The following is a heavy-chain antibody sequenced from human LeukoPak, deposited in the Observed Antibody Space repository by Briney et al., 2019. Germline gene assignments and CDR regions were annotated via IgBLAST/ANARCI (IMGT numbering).Heavy chain of an antibody. CDR2: ISSSSSYI. V-gene: IGHV3-21*01. D-gene: IGHD4-23*01. CDR3: VRDRLVTVFDY. CDR1: GFTFSGYS. J-gene: IGHJ4*02. Sequence: GGSLRLSCAASGFTFSGYSMNWVRQAPGKGLXWVSSISSSSSYIYYADSVKGRFTISRDNAKNSLYLQMNSLRAEDTAVYYCVRDRLVTVFDYWGQGTLVTVSS.